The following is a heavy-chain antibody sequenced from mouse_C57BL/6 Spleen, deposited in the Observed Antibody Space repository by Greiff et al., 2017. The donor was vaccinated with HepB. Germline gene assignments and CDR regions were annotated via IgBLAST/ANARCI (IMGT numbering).Heavy chain of an antibody. CDR1: GFTFSSYG. CDR3: ARPLYYDYDGLAD. CDR2: ISSGGSYT. J-gene: IGHJ3*01. Sequence: EVHLVESGGDLVKPGGSLKLSCAASGFTFSSYGMSWVRQTPDKRLEWVATISSGGSYTYYPDSVKGRFTISRDNAKNTLYLQMSSLKSEDTAMYYWARPLYYDYDGLADWGQGTRVTVSA. V-gene: IGHV5-6*01. D-gene: IGHD2-4*01.